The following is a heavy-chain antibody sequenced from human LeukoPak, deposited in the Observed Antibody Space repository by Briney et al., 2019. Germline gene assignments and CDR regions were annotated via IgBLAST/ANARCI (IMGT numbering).Heavy chain of an antibody. CDR3: ARVRYSSASNWFDP. CDR1: GGSISSSSYY. J-gene: IGHJ5*02. Sequence: LETLSLTCTVSGGSISSSSYYWGWIRQPPGKGLEWIGSIYYSGSTYYNPSLKSRVTISVDTSKNQFSLKLSSVTAADTAVNYCARVRYSSASNWFDPWGQGTLVTVSS. CDR2: IYYSGST. D-gene: IGHD6-25*01. V-gene: IGHV4-39*01.